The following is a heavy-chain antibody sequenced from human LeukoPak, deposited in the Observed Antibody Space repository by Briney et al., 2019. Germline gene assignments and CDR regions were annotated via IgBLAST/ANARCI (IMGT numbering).Heavy chain of an antibody. J-gene: IGHJ5*02. CDR3: ARGHGLWFGEDNWFDP. Sequence: SETLSLTCTVSGGSISSGGYYWSWIRQPPGKGLEWIGEINHSGSTNYNPSLKSRVTISVDTSKNQFSLKLSSVTAADTAVYYCARGHGLWFGEDNWFDPWGQGTLVTVSS. CDR2: INHSGST. D-gene: IGHD3-10*01. CDR1: GGSISSGGYY. V-gene: IGHV4-39*07.